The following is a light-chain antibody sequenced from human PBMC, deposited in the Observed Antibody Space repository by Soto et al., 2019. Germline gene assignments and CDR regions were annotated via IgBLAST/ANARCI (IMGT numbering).Light chain of an antibody. CDR2: DAS. J-gene: IGKJ5*01. V-gene: IGKV3-11*01. Sequence: EIVLTQSPATLSSSPGERATLSCRASQSVSSYLAWYQQKPGQAPRLLVYDASNSATGIPARFSGSGSGTDFTLTISSLEPEDFTVYYCQQRSNWITFGQGTRLEIK. CDR1: QSVSSY. CDR3: QQRSNWIT.